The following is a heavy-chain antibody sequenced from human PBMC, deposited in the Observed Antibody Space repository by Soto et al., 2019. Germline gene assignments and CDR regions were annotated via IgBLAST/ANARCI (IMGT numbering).Heavy chain of an antibody. D-gene: IGHD4-17*01. V-gene: IGHV5-10-1*01. CDR1: GYSFTIYW. CDR3: ARLKGYGGNSVYYYYGMDV. J-gene: IGHJ6*02. Sequence: PGESLKISCNGSGYSFTIYWISWVRQMPGKGLEWMGRIDPSDSYTNYSPSFQGHVTISADKSISTAYLQWSSLKASDTAMYYCARLKGYGGNSVYYYYGMDVWGQGTTVTVSS. CDR2: IDPSDSYT.